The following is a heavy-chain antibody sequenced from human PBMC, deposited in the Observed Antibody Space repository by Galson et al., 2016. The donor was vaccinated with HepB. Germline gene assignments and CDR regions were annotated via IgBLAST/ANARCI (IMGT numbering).Heavy chain of an antibody. Sequence: SLRLSCAASGFTLAGNAMTWARQAPGKGLEWVADIRHNGAAYDADSVKGRFTISRDNSKNMLYLQMNSLRVDDTALYYCEAYCDGGDCHGVEKWGQGTLVTVSS. CDR3: EAYCDGGDCHGVEK. D-gene: IGHD2-21*01. CDR2: IRHNGAA. J-gene: IGHJ4*02. CDR1: GFTLAGNA. V-gene: IGHV3-23*01.